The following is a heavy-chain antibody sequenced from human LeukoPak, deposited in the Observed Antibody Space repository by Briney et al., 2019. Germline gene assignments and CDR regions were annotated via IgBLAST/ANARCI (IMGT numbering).Heavy chain of an antibody. V-gene: IGHV3-23*01. Sequence: GGSLRLSCAASGFTFKTYAMNWVRQVPGKGPEWVSSMSGSGSSTDYADSVKGRFTISRDNSKNTLYLQMNSLRAEDTALYYCAKDAQGLVRGGIYSDFWGQGSLVTVSS. CDR1: GFTFKTYA. D-gene: IGHD6-19*01. CDR3: AKDAQGLVRGGIYSDF. CDR2: MSGSGSST. J-gene: IGHJ4*02.